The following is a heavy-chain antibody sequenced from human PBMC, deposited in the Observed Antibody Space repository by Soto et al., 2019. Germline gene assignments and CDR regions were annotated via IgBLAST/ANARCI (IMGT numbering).Heavy chain of an antibody. V-gene: IGHV3-48*02. CDR2: ISSSTNTI. J-gene: IGHJ6*02. CDR1: GFTFRSFG. D-gene: IGHD5-18*01. CDR3: AREGNSFGYVYNMDV. Sequence: EVQLVESGGGLVQPGGSLRLSCAASGFTFRSFGMNWGRQAPGKGLEWVSYISSSTNTISYADSVKGRFTISRDNAKNSLYLQMDSLRDEDTAVYYCAREGNSFGYVYNMDVWGQGTTVTVSS.